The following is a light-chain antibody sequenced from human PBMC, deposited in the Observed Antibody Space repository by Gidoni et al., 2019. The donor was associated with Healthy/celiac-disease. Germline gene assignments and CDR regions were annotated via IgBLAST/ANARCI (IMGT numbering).Light chain of an antibody. CDR1: QSISSY. CDR3: QQSYSTPPR. CDR2: AAS. Sequence: DIQITQSPSSLSASVGDRVTITCRASQSISSYLHWYQQKPGKAPKLLIYAASSLQSGVPSRFSGSGSGTDFTLTISSLQPEDFATYYCQQSYSTPPRFGQGTKLEIK. J-gene: IGKJ2*03. V-gene: IGKV1-39*01.